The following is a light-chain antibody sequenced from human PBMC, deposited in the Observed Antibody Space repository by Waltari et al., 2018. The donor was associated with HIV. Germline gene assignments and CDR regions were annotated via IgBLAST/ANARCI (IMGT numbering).Light chain of an antibody. CDR1: NIGSKR. V-gene: IGLV3-21*02. CDR3: QVWESSTDDHQVV. CDR2: DDR. J-gene: IGLJ2*01. Sequence: SYVLTQPPSVSVAPGQTARMTCGGNNIGSKRLHWYQQKPGQAPVLVVYDDRDRPSGIPGRFSGSNFGNTATLTITRGEAGDEADYYCQVWESSTDDHQVVFGGGTKLTVL.